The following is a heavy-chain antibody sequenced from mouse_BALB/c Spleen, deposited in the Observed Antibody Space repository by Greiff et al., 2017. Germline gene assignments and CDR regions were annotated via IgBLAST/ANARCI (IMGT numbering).Heavy chain of an antibody. V-gene: IGHV1S34*01. J-gene: IGHJ4*01. Sequence: LVKTGASVKISCKASGYSFTGYYMHWVKQSHGKSLEWIGYISCYNGATSYNQKFKGKATFTVDTSSSTAYMQFNSLTSEDSAVYYCARHRYDVRYAMDYWGQGTSVTVSS. CDR2: ISCYNGAT. D-gene: IGHD2-14*01. CDR3: ARHRYDVRYAMDY. CDR1: GYSFTGYY.